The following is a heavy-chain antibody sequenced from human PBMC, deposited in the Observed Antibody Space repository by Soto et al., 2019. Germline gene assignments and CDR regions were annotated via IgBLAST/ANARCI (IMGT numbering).Heavy chain of an antibody. CDR3: ARDPSYYYDSSGPGGAFDI. D-gene: IGHD3-22*01. Sequence: GGSLRLSCAASGFDFRSYDMHWVRQAPGRRLEWVTVISFDGKNTNEADSVKGRFTISRDNSKSTLFLQMDSLRVEDTAVYYCARDPSYYYDSSGPGGAFDIWGQGTMVTVS. J-gene: IGHJ3*02. CDR2: ISFDGKNT. CDR1: GFDFRSYD. V-gene: IGHV3-30*04.